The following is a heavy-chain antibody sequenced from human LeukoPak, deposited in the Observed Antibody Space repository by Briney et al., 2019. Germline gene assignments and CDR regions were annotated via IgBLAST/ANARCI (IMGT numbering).Heavy chain of an antibody. Sequence: SETLSLTCAVYGGSFSGYYWSWIRQPAGKGLEWIGRIYTSGSTNYNPSLKSRVTISVDTSKNQFSLKLSSVTAADTAVYYCARDIGKYYDILTGYSTNWFDPWGQGTLVTVSS. D-gene: IGHD3-9*01. V-gene: IGHV4-4*07. CDR3: ARDIGKYYDILTGYSTNWFDP. CDR1: GGSFSGYY. J-gene: IGHJ5*02. CDR2: IYTSGST.